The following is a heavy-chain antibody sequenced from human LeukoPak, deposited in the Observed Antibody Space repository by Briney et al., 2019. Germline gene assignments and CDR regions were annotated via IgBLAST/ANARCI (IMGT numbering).Heavy chain of an antibody. CDR3: ARAHNWKYGSFDF. Sequence: GGSLRLSCAASGFTFSSYSMNWVRQAPGKGLEWVSCISSSSSYIYYADSVKGRFTISRDNAKNSLYLQMHSLRAEDTAVYYCARAHNWKYGSFDFWGQGTLVTVSS. V-gene: IGHV3-21*01. J-gene: IGHJ4*02. D-gene: IGHD1-7*01. CDR1: GFTFSSYS. CDR2: ISSSSSYI.